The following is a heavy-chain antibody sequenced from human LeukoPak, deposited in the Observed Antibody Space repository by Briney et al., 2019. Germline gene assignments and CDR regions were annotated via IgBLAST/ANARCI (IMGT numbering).Heavy chain of an antibody. CDR1: GFAFRNNA. V-gene: IGHV3-23*01. J-gene: IGHJ4*02. CDR3: ASSYGSSAYYPFDY. D-gene: IGHD3-22*01. CDR2: ISDSGGST. Sequence: GGSLTLSCVASGFAFRNNAMSWVRQAPGKGLEWVSLISDSGGSTNYADSVKGRFTISRDNSKNTLYLQMNTLRAEDTAIYYCASSYGSSAYYPFDYGGQGTLVTVFS.